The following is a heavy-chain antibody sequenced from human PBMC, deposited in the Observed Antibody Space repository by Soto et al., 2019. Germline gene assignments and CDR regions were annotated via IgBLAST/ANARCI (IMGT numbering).Heavy chain of an antibody. J-gene: IGHJ4*02. CDR2: LSYDGHNE. V-gene: IGHV3-30*18. CDR1: GVAFSTYG. Sequence: QVQLVESGGAVVQPGTSLRLSCAASGVAFSTYGVHWVRQAPGKGLEWVAILSYDGHNEYYTDSVKGRFTISRDTSRNTLYLQMDRLRADDTAMYYCAKDRGFGEYLFDSWGQGTLVPVSS. D-gene: IGHD3-10*01. CDR3: AKDRGFGEYLFDS.